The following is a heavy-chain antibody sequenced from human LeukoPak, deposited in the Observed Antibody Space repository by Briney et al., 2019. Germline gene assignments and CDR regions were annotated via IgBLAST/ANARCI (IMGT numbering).Heavy chain of an antibody. J-gene: IGHJ4*02. CDR2: ISSSSSYI. CDR3: ARHSSREFDY. Sequence: GRSLRLSCAASGFTFSTYSMNWVRQAPGKGLEWVSSISSSSSYIYYADSVKGRFTISRDNAKNSLYLQMNSLRAEDTAVYYCARHSSREFDYWGQGTLVTVSS. CDR1: GFTFSTYS. D-gene: IGHD6-13*01. V-gene: IGHV3-21*01.